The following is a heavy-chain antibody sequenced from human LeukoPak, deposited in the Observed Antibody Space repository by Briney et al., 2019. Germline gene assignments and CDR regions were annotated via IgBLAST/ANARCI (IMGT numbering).Heavy chain of an antibody. Sequence: SETLSLTCAVYGGSFSGYYRSWMRQPPGKVLEWIGEINHSGSTNYNPSLKSRVTISVDTSKNQFSLKLRSVTAADTAVYYCARDSGTTGEVKFDPWGQGILVTVSS. CDR1: GGSFSGYY. J-gene: IGHJ5*02. CDR2: INHSGST. D-gene: IGHD3-10*01. CDR3: ARDSGTTGEVKFDP. V-gene: IGHV4-34*01.